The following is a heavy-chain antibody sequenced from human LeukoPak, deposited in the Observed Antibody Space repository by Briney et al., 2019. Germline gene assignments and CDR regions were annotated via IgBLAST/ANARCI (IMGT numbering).Heavy chain of an antibody. CDR1: GGSISSYY. CDR3: ARVSHYYDSSGYYYVRAFDI. J-gene: IGHJ3*02. V-gene: IGHV4-4*07. CDR2: ISTSGST. D-gene: IGHD3-22*01. Sequence: SETLSLTCTVAGGSISSYYWSWIRQPAGKGLEWIGRISTSGSTNYNPSLKSRVTMSVDTSNNQFSLKLSSVTAADTAVYYCARVSHYYDSSGYYYVRAFDIWGQGTMVTVSS.